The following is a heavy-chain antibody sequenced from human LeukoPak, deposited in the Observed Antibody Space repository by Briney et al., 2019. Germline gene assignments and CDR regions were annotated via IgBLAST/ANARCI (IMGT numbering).Heavy chain of an antibody. CDR3: ARDRAWNYFDY. J-gene: IGHJ4*02. CDR1: GFTFSRHG. Sequence: GSLRLSCAPSGFTFSRHGMHWVRQAPGKGLEWVAIISNDGSRKYYAHSVEGRFTISRDNSKNTLYLQMDSLRAEDTAVYYCARDRAWNYFDYWGQGTLVTVSS. CDR2: ISNDGSRK. V-gene: IGHV3-30*03. D-gene: IGHD3-3*01.